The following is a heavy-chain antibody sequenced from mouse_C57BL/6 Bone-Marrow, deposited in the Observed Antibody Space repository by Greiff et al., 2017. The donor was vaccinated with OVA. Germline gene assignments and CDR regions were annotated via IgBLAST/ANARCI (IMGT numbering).Heavy chain of an antibody. CDR3: ARSLTTVVAGDWYFDV. CDR2: IYPRSGNT. D-gene: IGHD1-1*01. J-gene: IGHJ1*03. V-gene: IGHV1-81*01. CDR1: GYTFTSYG. Sequence: QVQLQQSGAELARPGASVKLSCKASGYTFTSYGISWVKQRTGQGLEWIGEIYPRSGNTYYNEKFKGKATLTADKSSSTAYMELRSLTSEDSAVYFCARSLTTVVAGDWYFDVWGTGTTVTVSS.